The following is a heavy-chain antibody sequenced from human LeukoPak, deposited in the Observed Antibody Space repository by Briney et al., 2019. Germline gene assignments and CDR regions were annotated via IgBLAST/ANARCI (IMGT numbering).Heavy chain of an antibody. CDR2: IYYSGST. CDR3: ARRGRWLQPFDY. Sequence: SSETLSLTCTVSGGSISSSSYYWGWIRQPPGKGLEWIASIYYSGSTYYNPSLKSRVTISVDTSKNQFSLKLSSVTAADTAVYHCARRGRWLQPFDYWGQGTLVTVSS. J-gene: IGHJ4*02. CDR1: GGSISSSSYY. D-gene: IGHD5-24*01. V-gene: IGHV4-39*01.